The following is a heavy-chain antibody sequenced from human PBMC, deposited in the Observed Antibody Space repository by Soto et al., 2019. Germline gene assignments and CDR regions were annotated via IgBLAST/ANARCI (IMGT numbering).Heavy chain of an antibody. Sequence: PGGSLRLSCAASGFTFSGSAMHWVRQASGKGLEWVGRIRSKGNNYATAYGASLKGRFTISRDDSKNTAYLQMNSLNTEDTAVYYCAKEVGYSYGYAFDYWGQGTLVTVSS. CDR1: GFTFSGSA. D-gene: IGHD5-18*01. V-gene: IGHV3-73*01. CDR3: AKEVGYSYGYAFDY. J-gene: IGHJ4*02. CDR2: IRSKGNNYAT.